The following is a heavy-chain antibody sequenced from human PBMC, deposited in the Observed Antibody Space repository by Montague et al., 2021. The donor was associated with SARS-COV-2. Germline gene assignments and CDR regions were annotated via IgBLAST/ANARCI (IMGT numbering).Heavy chain of an antibody. V-gene: IGHV6-1*01. Sequence: CAISGDSVAENRPTSDGSTHAPQRDVECVGSIYHETMRRSDYARSVKIRIAINPDTSKNQFSLQLSSVTPEDTALYYCVRGLEEAGSFDYWGQGTLVTVSS. CDR3: VRGLEEAGSFDY. CDR2: IYHETMRRS. CDR1: GDSVAENRPT. J-gene: IGHJ4*02. D-gene: IGHD6-13*01.